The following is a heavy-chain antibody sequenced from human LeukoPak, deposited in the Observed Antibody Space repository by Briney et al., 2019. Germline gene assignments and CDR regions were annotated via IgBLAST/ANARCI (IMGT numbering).Heavy chain of an antibody. D-gene: IGHD3-22*01. CDR1: GFTFSIYA. CDR3: ARDLVGGWDDSSGYYYGYFGY. J-gene: IGHJ4*02. Sequence: GGSLRLSCAASGFTFSIYAMHWVRQAPGKGLEWVAVISYDGTNKYYADSVKGRFTISRDNSKNTLYLQMNSLRAEDTAVYYCARDLVGGWDDSSGYYYGYFGYWGQGTLVTVSS. V-gene: IGHV3-30-3*01. CDR2: ISYDGTNK.